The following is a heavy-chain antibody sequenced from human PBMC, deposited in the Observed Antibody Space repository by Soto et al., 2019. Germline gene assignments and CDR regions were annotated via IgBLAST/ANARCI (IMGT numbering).Heavy chain of an antibody. Sequence: GGSLRLSCAASGFTFSSYSMNWVRQAPGKGLEWVSYISSSSSTIYYADSVKGRFTISRDNAKNSLYLQMNSLRAEDTAVYYCARVLVVPAAQEGYYYYMDVWGKGTTVTVSS. CDR1: GFTFSSYS. D-gene: IGHD2-2*01. CDR2: ISSSSSTI. V-gene: IGHV3-48*01. J-gene: IGHJ6*03. CDR3: ARVLVVPAAQEGYYYYMDV.